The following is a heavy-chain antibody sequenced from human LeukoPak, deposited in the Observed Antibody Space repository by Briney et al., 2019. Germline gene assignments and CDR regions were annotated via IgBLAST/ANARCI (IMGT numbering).Heavy chain of an antibody. J-gene: IGHJ4*02. Sequence: SETLSLTCAVYGGSFSGYYWSWIRQPPGKGLEWIGEINHSGSTNYNPSLKSRVTISVDTSKNQFSLKLSSVTATDTAIYFCARQAYCSSYSCYKFDSWGQGSLVTVSS. CDR2: INHSGST. CDR1: GGSFSGYY. D-gene: IGHD2-2*01. CDR3: ARQAYCSSYSCYKFDS. V-gene: IGHV4-34*01.